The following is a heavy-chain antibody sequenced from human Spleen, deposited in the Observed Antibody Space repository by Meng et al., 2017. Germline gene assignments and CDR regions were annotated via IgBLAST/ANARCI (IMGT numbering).Heavy chain of an antibody. CDR1: GGSFSAYS. D-gene: IGHD3-22*01. CDR3: ARYTPGGYFFKHYYVMDV. V-gene: IGHV4-34*01. J-gene: IGHJ6*02. Sequence: SETLSLTCVVYGGSFSAYSWSWIRQPPGKGLEWIGEINYSGSTNYNPSLKSRVNISVDSSKNEFSLKLSSVTAADTAVYYCARYTPGGYFFKHYYVMDVWGQGTTVTVSS. CDR2: INYSGST.